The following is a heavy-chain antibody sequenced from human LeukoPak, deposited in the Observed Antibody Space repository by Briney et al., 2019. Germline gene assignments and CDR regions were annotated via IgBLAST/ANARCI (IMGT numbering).Heavy chain of an antibody. D-gene: IGHD2-2*01. CDR2: IYTSGST. J-gene: IGHJ6*03. CDR1: GGSISSYY. Sequence: SETLSLTCTVSGGSISSYYWSWIRQPAGKGLEWIGRIYTSGSTNYNPSLKSRVTMSVDTSKNQFSLKLSSVTAADTAVYYCARDYCSSTSCYYYYYYYMDVWGKGTTVTVSS. CDR3: ARDYCSSTSCYYYYYYYMDV. V-gene: IGHV4-4*07.